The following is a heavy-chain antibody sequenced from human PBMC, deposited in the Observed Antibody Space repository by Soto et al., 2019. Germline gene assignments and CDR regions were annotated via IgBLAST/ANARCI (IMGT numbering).Heavy chain of an antibody. CDR3: AKDSDYIWGSYSYFDY. V-gene: IGHV3-9*01. D-gene: IGHD3-16*01. J-gene: IGHJ4*02. CDR2: ISWNSGSI. CDR1: RFSFDDYA. Sequence: EVQLVAAGGGLVQPGRSLRLSCAASRFSFDDYAMHWVRQAPGKGLEWVSGISWNSGSIDYADSVKGRFTISRDNAKNSLYLQMNSLRAEDTALYYCAKDSDYIWGSYSYFDYWGQGTLVIVSS.